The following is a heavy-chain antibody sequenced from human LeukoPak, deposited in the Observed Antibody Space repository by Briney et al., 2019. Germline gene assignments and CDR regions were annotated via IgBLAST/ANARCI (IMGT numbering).Heavy chain of an antibody. V-gene: IGHV4-4*07. CDR2: IYTSGST. D-gene: IGHD2-21*02. CDR1: GGSISTYY. Sequence: SETLSLTCAVSGGSISTYYWSWIGQPAGKGLEWIGRIYTSGSTNYNPSLKRRVTMSVDTSKTPFSLTLRSVTAEDTAVYYCATPPGGDSSSVVAFDIWGQGTMVTVSS. J-gene: IGHJ3*02. CDR3: ATPPGGDSSSVVAFDI.